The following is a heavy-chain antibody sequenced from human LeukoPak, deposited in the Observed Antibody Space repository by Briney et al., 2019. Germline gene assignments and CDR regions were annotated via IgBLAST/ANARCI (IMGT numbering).Heavy chain of an antibody. CDR1: GGSCSGYY. Sequence: KPSETLSLTCAVYGGSCSGYYWSWIRQPPGKGLEWIGEINHRGSTNYNPSLRSRVTISVDTSKNQFSLKLSSVTAADTAVYYCARGYCSSTSCRYRTSSYGMDVWGKGTTVTVSS. J-gene: IGHJ6*04. CDR3: ARGYCSSTSCRYRTSSYGMDV. D-gene: IGHD2-2*01. CDR2: INHRGST. V-gene: IGHV4-34*01.